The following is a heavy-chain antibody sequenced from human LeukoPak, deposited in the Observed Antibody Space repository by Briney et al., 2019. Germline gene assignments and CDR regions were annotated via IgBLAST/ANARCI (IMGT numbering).Heavy chain of an antibody. D-gene: IGHD3-10*01. Sequence: ASVKVSCKASGYTFTSYGISWVRQAPGQGLEWMGWISAYNGNTNYAQKLQGRVTMTTDTSTSTAYMELRSLRSDDTAVYYCASPSPPPSQYYGSGSYYQNYYYYYYGMDVWGQGTTVTVSS. CDR2: ISAYNGNT. CDR3: ASPSPPPSQYYGSGSYYQNYYYYYYGMDV. CDR1: GYTFTSYG. V-gene: IGHV1-18*01. J-gene: IGHJ6*02.